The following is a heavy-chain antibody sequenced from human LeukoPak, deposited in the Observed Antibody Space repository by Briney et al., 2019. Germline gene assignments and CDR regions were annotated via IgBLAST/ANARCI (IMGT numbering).Heavy chain of an antibody. Sequence: ASVKVSCKASGYTFTGYYMHWVRQAPGQGLEWMGWINPNSGDTKYAQKFPGWVTMTRDTSITTAYMELSRLRSEDTAVYYCARGAGTYWHFDLWGRGTLVTVSS. CDR3: ARGAGTYWHFDL. J-gene: IGHJ2*01. V-gene: IGHV1-2*04. CDR1: GYTFTGYY. CDR2: INPNSGDT. D-gene: IGHD3-10*01.